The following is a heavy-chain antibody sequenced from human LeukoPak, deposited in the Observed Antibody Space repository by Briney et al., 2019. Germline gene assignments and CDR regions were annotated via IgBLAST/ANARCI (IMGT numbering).Heavy chain of an antibody. CDR2: IYHSGST. CDR1: GGSISSGGYS. V-gene: IGHV4-30-2*01. CDR3: ARASPINWNYGWFDP. Sequence: SQTLSLTCAVSGGSISSGGYSWGWIRQPPGKGLEWIGYIYHSGSTYYNPSLKSRVTISVDRSKNQFSLKLSSVTAADTAVYYCARASPINWNYGWFDPWGQGTLVTVSS. J-gene: IGHJ5*02. D-gene: IGHD1-7*01.